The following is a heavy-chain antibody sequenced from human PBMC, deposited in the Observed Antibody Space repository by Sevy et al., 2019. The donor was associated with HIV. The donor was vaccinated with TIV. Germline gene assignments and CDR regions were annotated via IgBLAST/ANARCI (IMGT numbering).Heavy chain of an antibody. CDR2: IYYSGST. Sequence: SETLSLTCTVSGDSISSYYWSWIRQPPGKGLEWIGYIYYSGSTNYNPSLKSRVAISKDTSKNQFSLKLSSVTAADTAVYYCARALHDYYYGMDVWGQGTTVTVSS. CDR3: ARALHDYYYGMDV. J-gene: IGHJ6*02. V-gene: IGHV4-59*01. CDR1: GDSISSYY.